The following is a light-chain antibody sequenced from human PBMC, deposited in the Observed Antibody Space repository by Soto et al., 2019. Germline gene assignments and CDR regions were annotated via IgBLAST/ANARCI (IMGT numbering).Light chain of an antibody. Sequence: DIQMTQSPSTLSASVGDRVTITCRASQSIGSWLAWYQQKPGKAPKLLIYKASSLESGVPSRFSGSGSGTAFTLTISSLQPDDFASYYCQQYGSYSPSTFGQGTKVELK. V-gene: IGKV1-5*03. CDR2: KAS. J-gene: IGKJ1*01. CDR1: QSIGSW. CDR3: QQYGSYSPST.